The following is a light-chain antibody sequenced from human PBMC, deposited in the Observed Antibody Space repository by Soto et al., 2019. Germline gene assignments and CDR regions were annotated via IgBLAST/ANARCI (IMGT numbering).Light chain of an antibody. CDR2: EVR. Sequence: ALAQPASVSGSPGQSITISCTGTSSDVGGYEYVSWYQQHPGKAPKLMIYEVRDRPSGVSSRFSGSKSGNTASLTISGLQAEDEADYYCSSYRGGSTYVFGTGTKVTVL. CDR3: SSYRGGSTYV. CDR1: SSDVGGYEY. J-gene: IGLJ1*01. V-gene: IGLV2-14*01.